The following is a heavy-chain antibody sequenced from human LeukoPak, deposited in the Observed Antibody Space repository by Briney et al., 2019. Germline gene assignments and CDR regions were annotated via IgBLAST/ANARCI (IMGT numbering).Heavy chain of an antibody. D-gene: IGHD3-22*01. CDR1: GFTFSSYA. Sequence: GGSLRLSCAASGFTFSSYAMGWVRQAPGKGLEWVSAISGSGGSTYYADSVKGRFTISRDNSKSTLYLQMNSLRAEDTAVYYCAKVFYDSSMEFDYWGQGTLVTVSS. V-gene: IGHV3-23*01. J-gene: IGHJ4*02. CDR3: AKVFYDSSMEFDY. CDR2: ISGSGGST.